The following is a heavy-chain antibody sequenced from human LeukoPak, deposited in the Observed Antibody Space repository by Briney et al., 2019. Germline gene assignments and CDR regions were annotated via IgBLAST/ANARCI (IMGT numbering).Heavy chain of an antibody. CDR1: GYTLTSYD. V-gene: IGHV1-8*01. CDR2: MNPNSGNT. CDR3: ARSIAGRSYYYYMDV. D-gene: IGHD6-6*01. Sequence: ASVKVSCKASGYTLTSYDINWVRQATGQGLEWMGWMNPNSGNTGYAQKFQGRVSMTRNTSISTAYMELSSLRSEDTAVYYCARSIAGRSYYYYMDVWGNGTTVTVSS. J-gene: IGHJ6*03.